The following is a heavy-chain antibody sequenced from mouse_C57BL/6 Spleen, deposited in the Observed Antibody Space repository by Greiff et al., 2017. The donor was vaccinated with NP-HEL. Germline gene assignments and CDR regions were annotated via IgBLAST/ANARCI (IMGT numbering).Heavy chain of an antibody. Sequence: VQLQQPGAELVRPGSSVKLSCKASGYTFTSYWMPWVKQRPIQGLEWIGNIDPSDSETHYNQKFKDKATLTVDKSSGTAYMQLSSLTSEDSAVYYCARDGYYGSSWGYAMDYWGQGTSVTVSS. CDR1: GYTFTSYW. J-gene: IGHJ4*01. D-gene: IGHD1-1*01. CDR2: IDPSDSET. CDR3: ARDGYYGSSWGYAMDY. V-gene: IGHV1-52*01.